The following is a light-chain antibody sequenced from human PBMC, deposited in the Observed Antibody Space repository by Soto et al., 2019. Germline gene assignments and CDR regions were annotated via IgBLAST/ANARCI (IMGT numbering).Light chain of an antibody. Sequence: QSVLTQPDSVSGYPGQSITISCTGTRNDIGDYSFVSWYQQHPGKVPKLLIYEVSDRPSGVSSRFSGSKSGNTASLTISGLQAEDEAHYFCSSYTGAYTYVFGSGTQLTVL. V-gene: IGLV2-14*01. CDR2: EVS. CDR1: RNDIGDYSF. CDR3: SSYTGAYTYV. J-gene: IGLJ1*01.